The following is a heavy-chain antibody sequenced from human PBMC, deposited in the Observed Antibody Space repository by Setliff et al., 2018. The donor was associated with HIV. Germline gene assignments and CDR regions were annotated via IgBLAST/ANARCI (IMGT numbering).Heavy chain of an antibody. Sequence: ASVKVSCKPSGYSFTNHYMHWVRQAPGQGLEWMGWINPKSDGTNYAQKFQGRVTMTTDTSTSTAYMELRSLRSDDTAVYYCARVAWYYSFWSGLGDAFDIWGQGTMVTVSS. CDR1: GYSFTNHY. CDR2: INPKSDGT. CDR3: ARVAWYYSFWSGLGDAFDI. J-gene: IGHJ3*02. V-gene: IGHV1-2*02. D-gene: IGHD3-3*01.